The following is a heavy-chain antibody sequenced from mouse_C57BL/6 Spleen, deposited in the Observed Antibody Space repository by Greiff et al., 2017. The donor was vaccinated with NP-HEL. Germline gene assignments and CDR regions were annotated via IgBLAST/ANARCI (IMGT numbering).Heavy chain of an antibody. CDR1: GYAFSSSW. CDR2: IYPGDGDT. D-gene: IGHD1-1*01. Sequence: VQLQQSGPELVKPGASVKISCKASGYAFSSSWMNWVKQRPGKGLEWIGRIYPGDGDTNYNGKFKGKATLTADKSSSTAYMQLSSLTSEDSAVYFCARSDYYGSSTGYFDVWGTGTTVTVSS. CDR3: ARSDYYGSSTGYFDV. J-gene: IGHJ1*03. V-gene: IGHV1-82*01.